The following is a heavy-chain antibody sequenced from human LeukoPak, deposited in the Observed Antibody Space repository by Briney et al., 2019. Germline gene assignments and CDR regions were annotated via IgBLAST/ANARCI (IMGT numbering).Heavy chain of an antibody. CDR1: GGSISSSFYY. D-gene: IGHD2-15*01. J-gene: IGHJ1*01. V-gene: IGHV4-39*07. Sequence: SETLSLTGTVSGGSISSSFYYWGWIRQPPGKGLEWIGSIYYSGSTYYNASLKSRVTISVDTSKNQFSLKVNSVTAADTAVYYCARVRRNCSGGSCYFYFQDWGQGTRVTVSS. CDR3: ARVRRNCSGGSCYFYFQD. CDR2: IYYSGST.